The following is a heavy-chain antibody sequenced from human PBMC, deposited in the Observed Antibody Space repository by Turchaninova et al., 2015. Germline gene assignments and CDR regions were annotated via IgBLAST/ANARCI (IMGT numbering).Heavy chain of an antibody. J-gene: IGHJ4*02. D-gene: IGHD3-3*01. CDR3: VKAWDYDFSTAYYDY. V-gene: IGHV3-9*01. CDR2: SSWNSVGM. Sequence: EVQLVESGGDLVQPGRSLRLSCAASGFTFKDYAIHWVRQAPGKGLEWVSGSSWNSVGMGYADSVKGRFTSSRDNAKNSLYLQMNSLRVEDTALYYCVKAWDYDFSTAYYDYWGRGTLVTVSS. CDR1: GFTFKDYA.